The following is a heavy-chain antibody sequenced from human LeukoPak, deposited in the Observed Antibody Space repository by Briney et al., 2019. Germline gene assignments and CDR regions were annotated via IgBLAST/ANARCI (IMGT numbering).Heavy chain of an antibody. CDR1: GGSFSGYY. J-gene: IGHJ4*02. CDR2: VYRSGSA. D-gene: IGHD3-16*01. CDR3: ARHGGFYFDS. Sequence: PSETLSLTCTVYGGSFSGYYWSWIRQSPGMGLEWIGQVYRSGSANYNPSLRSRVTISIDTSKKQFSLKLNSVTATDTAVYYCARHGGFYFDSWGQGTLVTVSS. V-gene: IGHV4-34*01.